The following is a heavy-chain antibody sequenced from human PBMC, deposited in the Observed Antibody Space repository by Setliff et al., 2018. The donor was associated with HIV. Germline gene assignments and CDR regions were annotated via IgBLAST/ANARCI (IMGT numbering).Heavy chain of an antibody. D-gene: IGHD6-19*01. J-gene: IGHJ4*02. V-gene: IGHV4-38-2*01. CDR2: IYHSGST. Sequence: SETLSLTCAVSGYSISSGYYWGWIRQPPGKGLEWIGSIYHSGSTYYNPSLKSRVTISVDTSKNQFSLKLSSVTAADTAVYYCARQIAVAATPHCFDYWGQGTLVTVSS. CDR3: ARQIAVAATPHCFDY. CDR1: GYSISSGYY.